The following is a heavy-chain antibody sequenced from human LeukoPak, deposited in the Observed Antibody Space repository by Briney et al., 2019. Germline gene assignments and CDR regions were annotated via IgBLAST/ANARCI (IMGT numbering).Heavy chain of an antibody. V-gene: IGHV4-4*07. J-gene: IGHJ3*02. CDR2: IYNSGKS. D-gene: IGHD3-22*01. CDR3: ARCYDFSGYYTHDAFDI. Sequence: SETLSLTCSVSGGSISHYHWSWIRQPAGRGLEWIGRIYNSGKSNYNPSLKSRVTMSVDTAKNQFSLKLTFVTAADTAVYYCARCYDFSGYYTHDAFDIWGQGTMVTVSS. CDR1: GGSISHYH.